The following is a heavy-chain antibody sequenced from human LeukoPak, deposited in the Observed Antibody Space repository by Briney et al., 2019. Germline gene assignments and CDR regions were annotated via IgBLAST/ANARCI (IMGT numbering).Heavy chain of an antibody. J-gene: IGHJ4*02. V-gene: IGHV1-69*04. CDR3: ARGHYIWQLSY. D-gene: IGHD6-13*01. CDR2: IIPILGIP. Sequence: SVKVSCKASGGTLNDYAINWVRQAPGQGLEWMGRIIPILGIPNYAQKFQGRVTITADKSTTTAYMELSSLRSEDTAVYYCARGHYIWQLSYWGQGTLVTVSS. CDR1: GGTLNDYA.